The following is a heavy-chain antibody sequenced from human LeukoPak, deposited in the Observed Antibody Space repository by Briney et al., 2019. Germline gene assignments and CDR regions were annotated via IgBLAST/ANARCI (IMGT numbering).Heavy chain of an antibody. Sequence: PGGSLRLSCATSGFPFSDFSMGWVRQAPGKGLEWISTTNSGGTSTYYAESVKGRFTISRDNSKNTLYLQMSSLRVEDTAVYYCAKQSYARSLGEGGPGTLVSVSS. CDR1: GFPFSDFS. J-gene: IGHJ4*02. D-gene: IGHD2-8*01. V-gene: IGHV3-23*01. CDR2: TNSGGTST. CDR3: AKQSYARSLGE.